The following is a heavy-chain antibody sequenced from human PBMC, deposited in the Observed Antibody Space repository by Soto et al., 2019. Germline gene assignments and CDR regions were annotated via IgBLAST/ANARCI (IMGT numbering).Heavy chain of an antibody. CDR1: GGTFSSYA. CDR3: ARGPASGDFDI. V-gene: IGHV1-18*01. J-gene: IGHJ3*02. CDR2: ISAYNGNT. Sequence: ASVKVSCKASGGTFSSYASSWLRQAPGQGLEWMGWISAYNGNTDYAQKLQGRVTMTTDTSTSTAYMELSSLRPDDAAVYYCARGPASGDFDIWGQGTMVTVSS. D-gene: IGHD3-3*01.